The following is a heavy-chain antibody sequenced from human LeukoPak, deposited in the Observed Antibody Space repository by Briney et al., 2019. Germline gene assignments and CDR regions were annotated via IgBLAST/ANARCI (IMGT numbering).Heavy chain of an antibody. CDR2: IKSKTDGGTT. Sequence: PGGSLRLSCTASGFTFSDYAMSWVRQAPGKGLEWVGRIKSKTDGGTTDYAAPVKGRFTISRDDSKNTLYLQMNSLKTEDTAVYYCTTDGDYSNYDYWGQGTLVTVSS. D-gene: IGHD4-11*01. CDR1: GFTFSDYA. J-gene: IGHJ4*02. CDR3: TTDGDYSNYDY. V-gene: IGHV3-15*01.